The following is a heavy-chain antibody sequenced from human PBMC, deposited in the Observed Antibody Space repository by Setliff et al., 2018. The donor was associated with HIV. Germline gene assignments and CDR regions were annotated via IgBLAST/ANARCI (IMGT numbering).Heavy chain of an antibody. Sequence: SETLSLTCTVSGGSISSYYWSWIRQPPGKGLEWIGYIYYSGSTNYNPSLKSRVTISVDTSKNQFSLKLSSVTAADTAVYYCASTPRPSYYYDSSDYYNWFDPWGQGTLVTVSS. V-gene: IGHV4-59*01. D-gene: IGHD3-22*01. CDR1: GGSISSYY. CDR3: ASTPRPSYYYDSSDYYNWFDP. CDR2: IYYSGST. J-gene: IGHJ5*02.